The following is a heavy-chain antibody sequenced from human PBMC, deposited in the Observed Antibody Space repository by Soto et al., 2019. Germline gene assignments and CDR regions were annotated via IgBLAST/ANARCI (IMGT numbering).Heavy chain of an antibody. J-gene: IGHJ5*02. CDR1: GYSFTSYW. CDR2: IYPGDSDT. D-gene: IGHD2-2*01. V-gene: IGHV5-51*01. Sequence: PGESLKFSCTGVGYSFTSYWIGWVRQMPGKGLEWMGIIYPGDSDTRYSPSFQGQVTISADKSITTAYLQWSSLKASDTAMYYCARGYCTTTICDPWFDPWGQGTLVTVSS. CDR3: ARGYCTTTICDPWFDP.